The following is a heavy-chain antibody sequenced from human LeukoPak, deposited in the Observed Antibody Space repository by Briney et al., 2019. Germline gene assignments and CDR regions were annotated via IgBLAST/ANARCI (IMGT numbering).Heavy chain of an antibody. D-gene: IGHD6-19*01. Sequence: RAGGSLRLSCAASGFTFDDYGMSWVRQAPGKGLEWVSGINWNGGSTGYADSVKGRFTISRDNAKNSLYLQMNSLRAEDTAVYYCARYHQWLVHFYYYYYMDVWGKGTTVTVSS. CDR1: GFTFDDYG. CDR3: ARYHQWLVHFYYYYYMDV. J-gene: IGHJ6*03. V-gene: IGHV3-20*04. CDR2: INWNGGST.